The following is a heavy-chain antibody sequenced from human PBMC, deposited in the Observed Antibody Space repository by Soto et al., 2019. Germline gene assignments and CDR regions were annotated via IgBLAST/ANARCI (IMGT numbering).Heavy chain of an antibody. Sequence: SEPLSLTWSVSGGSICRGSYYWGWIRLTPGMGLEWIASMYHGGTTYFNPSLKSRVTISVETSKIQSSLRLTSVTAEATAVYYCARGFSDGKGSPPDFWGQGSLVT. D-gene: IGHD2-15*01. CDR2: MYHGGTT. CDR1: GGSICRGSYY. J-gene: IGHJ4*02. CDR3: ARGFSDGKGSPPDF. V-gene: IGHV4-39*07.